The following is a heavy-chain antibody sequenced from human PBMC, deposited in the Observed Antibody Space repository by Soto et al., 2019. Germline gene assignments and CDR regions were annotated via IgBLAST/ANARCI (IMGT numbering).Heavy chain of an antibody. D-gene: IGHD5-12*01. CDR1: GFTFSSYW. CDR3: ARVGTRLLYSGYDLDYYYMDV. J-gene: IGHJ6*03. Sequence: GGSLRLSCAASGFTFSSYWMSWVRQAPGKGLEWVANIKQDGSEKYYVDSVKGRFTISRDNAKNSLYLQMNSLRAEDTAVYYCARVGTRLLYSGYDLDYYYMDVWGKGTTVTVSS. V-gene: IGHV3-7*01. CDR2: IKQDGSEK.